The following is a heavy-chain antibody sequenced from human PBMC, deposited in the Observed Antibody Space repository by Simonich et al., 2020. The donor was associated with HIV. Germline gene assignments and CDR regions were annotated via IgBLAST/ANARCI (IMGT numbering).Heavy chain of an antibody. V-gene: IGHV4-34*02. J-gene: IGHJ5*02. CDR2: INYSGRT. CDR1: GGSFIGYY. D-gene: IGHD2-15*01. CDR3: ASHYGGNHLNWFDP. Sequence: QVQLQQWGAGLLQPSETLSLTCGVYGGSFIGYYWGWILHPPGQGLEWIGEINYSGRTNYNPPLKSRGTISVDTSKNQFSLKLSSVTAADTAVYYCASHYGGNHLNWFDPWGQGTLVTVSS.